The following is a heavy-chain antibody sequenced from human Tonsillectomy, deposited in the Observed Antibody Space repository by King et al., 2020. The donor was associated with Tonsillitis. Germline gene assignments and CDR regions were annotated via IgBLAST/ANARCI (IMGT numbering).Heavy chain of an antibody. D-gene: IGHD2-2*01. Sequence: VQLVESGGGLVQPGGSLRLSCEASGFAFSRYSMNWVRQAPGKGLEWVSYIDSRSSTIYSADSVKGRFTISRDNGKNSLYLQMNSLRDEDTAIYYCARDIPTQQGAFCRSTSCNWFDPWGQGTLVTVSS. J-gene: IGHJ5*02. CDR2: IDSRSSTI. V-gene: IGHV3-48*02. CDR1: GFAFSRYS. CDR3: ARDIPTQQGAFCRSTSCNWFDP.